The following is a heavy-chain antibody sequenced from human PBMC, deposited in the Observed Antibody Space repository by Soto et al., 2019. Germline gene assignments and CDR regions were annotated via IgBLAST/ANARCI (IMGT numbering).Heavy chain of an antibody. CDR2: ISSNSGSI. Sequence: LRLSCAASEFTFGDYAMHWVRQAPGKGLEWVSGISSNSGSIGYADSVKGRFTISRDNAKNSLYLQMNSLRAADTALYYCAKGVSTSWLRDGFDIWGQGTMVTVSS. J-gene: IGHJ3*02. D-gene: IGHD6-13*01. CDR1: EFTFGDYA. CDR3: AKGVSTSWLRDGFDI. V-gene: IGHV3-9*01.